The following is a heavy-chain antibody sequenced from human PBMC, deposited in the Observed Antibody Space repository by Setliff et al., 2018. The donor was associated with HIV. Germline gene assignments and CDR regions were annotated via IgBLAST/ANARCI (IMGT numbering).Heavy chain of an antibody. D-gene: IGHD4-4*01. CDR1: GYTFTSYD. V-gene: IGHV1-8*03. CDR2: MNPNSGNT. Sequence: ASVKVSCKASGYTFTSYDINWVRQATGQGLEWMGWMNPNSGNTDYAQKFQGRVTITRDTSISTAYMELSSLRSEDTAVYYCARGRKYLTTVTTSYFYYMDVWGKGTTVTVSS. CDR3: ARGRKYLTTVTTSYFYYMDV. J-gene: IGHJ6*03.